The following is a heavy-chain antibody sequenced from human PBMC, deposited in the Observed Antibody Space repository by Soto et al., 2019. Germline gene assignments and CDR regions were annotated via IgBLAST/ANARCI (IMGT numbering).Heavy chain of an antibody. D-gene: IGHD3-10*01. J-gene: IGHJ5*02. CDR2: ISSSGSTI. V-gene: IGHV3-48*03. CDR3: ARGGYYGSGSHEVSWFDP. Sequence: GGSLRLSCAASGFTFSSYEMNWVRQAPGKGLEWVSYISSSGSTIYYADSVKGRFTISRDNAKNSLYLQMNSLRAGDTAVYYCARGGYYGSGSHEVSWFDPWGQGTLVTVSS. CDR1: GFTFSSYE.